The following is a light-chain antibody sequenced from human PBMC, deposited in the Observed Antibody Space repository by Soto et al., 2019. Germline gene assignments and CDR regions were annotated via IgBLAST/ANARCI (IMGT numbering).Light chain of an antibody. V-gene: IGKV1-9*01. J-gene: IGKJ5*01. Sequence: DIQFTQSPSSLSSSVLERFTITCRASQGVSSSLAWYQQKAGKAPNLLIYAASTLLSGVPSRFRGSGSGTDFTLTISSLQPEDFATYYCQHLNTYPFTFGQGTRLEIK. CDR1: QGVSSS. CDR2: AAS. CDR3: QHLNTYPFT.